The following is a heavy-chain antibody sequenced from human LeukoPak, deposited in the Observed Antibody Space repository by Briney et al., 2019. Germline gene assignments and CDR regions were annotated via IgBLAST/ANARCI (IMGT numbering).Heavy chain of an antibody. CDR3: AREERADYDFWSGYADNWYFDF. CDR2: VYYTGTT. D-gene: IGHD3-3*01. Sequence: SETLSLTCSVSGGSISNYYWSWIRQPPGKGLEWIGHVYYTGTTNYNPSLQSRVTISVDTSKNQLSLKLTPVTAADTAVYYRAREERADYDFWSGYADNWYFDFWGRGTLVTVSS. J-gene: IGHJ2*01. CDR1: GGSISNYY. V-gene: IGHV4-59*12.